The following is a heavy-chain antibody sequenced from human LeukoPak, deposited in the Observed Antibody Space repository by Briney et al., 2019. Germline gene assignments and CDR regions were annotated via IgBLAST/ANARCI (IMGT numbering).Heavy chain of an antibody. D-gene: IGHD5-12*01. CDR3: ARGAFTALATQKED. V-gene: IGHV4-34*01. J-gene: IGHJ4*02. CDR1: NGSLSGYY. CDR2: IKYSGST. Sequence: SETLSLTCAVYNGSLSGYYWSWIRQPPGKGLECIGEIKYSGSTYYNPSLKSRVTISVDTSKNQFSLELSSVTAADTAVYYCARGAFTALATQKEDWGQGTLVTVSS.